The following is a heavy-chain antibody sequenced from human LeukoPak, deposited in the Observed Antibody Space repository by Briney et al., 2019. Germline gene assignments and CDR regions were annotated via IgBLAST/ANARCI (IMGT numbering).Heavy chain of an antibody. D-gene: IGHD1-26*01. J-gene: IGHJ6*03. V-gene: IGHV3-30*02. CDR2: IRYDGTNK. CDR1: GFTFSSYG. Sequence: GGSLRLSCAASGFTFSSYGMHWVRQAPGKGLEWVAFIRYDGTNKYYTDSVKGRFTISRDNSKNTLYLQMNSLRAEDTAVYYCAKGRGWEASYYYYYMDVWGKGTTVTISS. CDR3: AKGRGWEASYYYYYMDV.